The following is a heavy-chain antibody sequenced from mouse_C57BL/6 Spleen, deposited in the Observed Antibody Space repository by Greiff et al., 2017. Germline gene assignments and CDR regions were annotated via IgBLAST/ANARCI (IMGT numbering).Heavy chain of an antibody. J-gene: IGHJ3*01. D-gene: IGHD1-1*01. CDR2: IDPSDSET. CDR3: ARDYYGSSYGFAD. CDR1: GYTFTSYW. Sequence: QVQLQQPGAELVRPGSSVKLSCKASGYTFTSYWMHWVKQRPIQGLEWIGNIDPSDSETHYNQKFKDKATLTVDKSSSTAYMQLSSLTSEDSAVYYCARDYYGSSYGFADWGQGTLVTVSA. V-gene: IGHV1-52*01.